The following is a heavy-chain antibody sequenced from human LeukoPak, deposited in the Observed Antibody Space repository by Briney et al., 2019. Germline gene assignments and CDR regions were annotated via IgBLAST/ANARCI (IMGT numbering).Heavy chain of an antibody. CDR3: ARGDFTTIDY. V-gene: IGHV4-34*01. CDR2: INHSGST. J-gene: IGHJ4*02. D-gene: IGHD1-1*01. CDR1: GGSFSGYY. Sequence: PSETLSLTCAVYGGSFSGYYWSWIRQPPGKGLEWIGEINHSGSTNYNPSLKSRVTISVDTSKNQFPLKLSSVTAADTAVYYCARGDFTTIDYWGQGTLVTVSS.